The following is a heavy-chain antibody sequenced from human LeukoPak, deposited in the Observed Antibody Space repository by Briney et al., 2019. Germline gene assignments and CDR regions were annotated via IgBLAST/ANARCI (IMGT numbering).Heavy chain of an antibody. CDR3: VRDRELNY. CDR2: IYNSGST. Sequence: PSETPSLTCTVSGVSISIYYWSWVRQPPGKGLEWIGYIYNSGSTIYNPSLKSRATISADTSKNQFSLQLSSVTAADTAVYYCVRDRELNYWGQGTLVTVSS. D-gene: IGHD1-7*01. V-gene: IGHV4-59*01. J-gene: IGHJ4*02. CDR1: GVSISIYY.